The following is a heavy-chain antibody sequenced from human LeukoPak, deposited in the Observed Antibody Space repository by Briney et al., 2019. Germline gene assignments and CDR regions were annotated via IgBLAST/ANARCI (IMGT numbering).Heavy chain of an antibody. CDR3: ARERSYVWGSYRYTGIPHYFDY. CDR1: GFTFSSYA. V-gene: IGHV3-30-3*01. Sequence: GGSLRLSCAASGFTFSSYAMHWVRQAPGKGLEWVAVISYAGSNKYYADSVKGRFTISRDNSKNTLYLQMNSLRAEDTAVYYCARERSYVWGSYRYTGIPHYFDYWGQGTLVTVSS. D-gene: IGHD3-16*02. J-gene: IGHJ4*02. CDR2: ISYAGSNK.